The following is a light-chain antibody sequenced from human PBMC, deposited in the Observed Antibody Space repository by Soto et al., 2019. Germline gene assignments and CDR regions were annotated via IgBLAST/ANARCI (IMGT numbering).Light chain of an antibody. Sequence: DIQMTQSPSNLSSSVGDSVTITCRASQSISSWLAWYQHRPGKAPKLLSYDASSWESGVASRFSGSGSGTEFSLTISSLQLDDFATYYCQQYSSYLMYSFGQGIKLEIK. J-gene: IGKJ2*03. V-gene: IGKV1-5*01. CDR1: QSISSW. CDR2: DAS. CDR3: QQYSSYLMYS.